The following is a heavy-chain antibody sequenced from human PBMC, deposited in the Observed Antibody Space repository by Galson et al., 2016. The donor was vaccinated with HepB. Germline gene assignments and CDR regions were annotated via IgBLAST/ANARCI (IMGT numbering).Heavy chain of an antibody. V-gene: IGHV3-11*01. J-gene: IGHJ4*02. CDR1: GFTFSDYY. CDR3: ARTWYYSILSGYCPYFDD. CDR2: IGMSDTTI. Sequence: SLRLSCAVSGFTFSDYYMTWIRQAPGKGLEWISYIGMSDTTIYYADSVKGRFTVSRDNANRSLYLQMNSLRAEDTAVYYCARTWYYSILSGYCPYFDDWGQGTLVTVSP. D-gene: IGHD3-9*01.